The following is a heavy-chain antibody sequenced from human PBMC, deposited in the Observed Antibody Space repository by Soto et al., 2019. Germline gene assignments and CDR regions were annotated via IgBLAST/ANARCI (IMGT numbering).Heavy chain of an antibody. Sequence: GGSLRLSCAAAGFTFSTYAMNWVRQAPGKGLEWVSGISGSGDSTYDADSVKGRFTVSRDNSKNTQYLQMKSLRAEDTAVYYYAKDLFLFCISTSCYHFRPFDYCGQGTLVTVSS. J-gene: IGHJ4*02. D-gene: IGHD2-2*01. V-gene: IGHV3-23*01. CDR1: GFTFSTYA. CDR2: ISGSGDST. CDR3: AKDLFLFCISTSCYHFRPFDY.